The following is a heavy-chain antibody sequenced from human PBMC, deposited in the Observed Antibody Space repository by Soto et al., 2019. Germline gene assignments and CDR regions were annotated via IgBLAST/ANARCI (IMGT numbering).Heavy chain of an antibody. D-gene: IGHD3-22*01. Sequence: QVQVQQWGAGLLKPSETLSLTCAVYGGSFSGYYWSWIRQPPGKGLEWIGEINHSGSTNYNPSLKSRVTISGDTSMNQFSLKLTSVTAADTAVYYCARRGDYYDGSGDANDIWGQGTTVTVSS. CDR1: GGSFSGYY. J-gene: IGHJ3*02. CDR2: INHSGST. CDR3: ARRGDYYDGSGDANDI. V-gene: IGHV4-34*01.